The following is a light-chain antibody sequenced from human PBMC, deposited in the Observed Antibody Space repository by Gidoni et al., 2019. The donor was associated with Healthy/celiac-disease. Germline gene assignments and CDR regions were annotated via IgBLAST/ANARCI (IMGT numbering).Light chain of an antibody. Sequence: QSALTQPASVSGSPGQSITISCTGTSSDVGGYNYVSWYQQHPGKAPKLMIYEVSNRPSGVSNRFSGSKSGNTASLTISGLQAEDEADYYCGSYISSPDYVFGTGTKVTVL. J-gene: IGLJ1*01. CDR1: SSDVGGYNY. V-gene: IGLV2-14*01. CDR3: GSYISSPDYV. CDR2: EVS.